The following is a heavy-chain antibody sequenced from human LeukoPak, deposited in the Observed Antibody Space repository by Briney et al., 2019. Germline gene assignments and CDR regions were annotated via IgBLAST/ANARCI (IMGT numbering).Heavy chain of an antibody. V-gene: IGHV3-15*01. CDR2: IKSKTNDGTS. Sequence: GGSLRLSCAASGFTFSNSWMSWVRQAPGKGLEWVGRIKSKTNDGTSDYAVHVRGRFTISRDDSKKTLYLQMNSLKTEDTAVYYCTTEFAPEYYYYDMDIWGKGTTVTVSS. D-gene: IGHD2-2*01. J-gene: IGHJ6*03. CDR1: GFTFSNSW. CDR3: TTEFAPEYYYYDMDI.